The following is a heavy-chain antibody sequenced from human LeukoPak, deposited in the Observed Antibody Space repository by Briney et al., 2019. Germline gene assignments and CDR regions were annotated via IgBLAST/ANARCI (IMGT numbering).Heavy chain of an antibody. V-gene: IGHV6-1*01. D-gene: IGHD4-17*01. CDR3: ARGPGLRMGAFDI. CDR2: TYYRSMWNN. CDR1: GDSVSSKRAA. J-gene: IGHJ3*02. Sequence: SQTLSLTCAISGDSVSSKRAAWNWIRQSPSRGLEWLGRTYYRSMWNNDYAVSVRGRITINPDTSKNQFSLQLNSVTPEDTAVYYCARGPGLRMGAFDIWGQGTMVRVSS.